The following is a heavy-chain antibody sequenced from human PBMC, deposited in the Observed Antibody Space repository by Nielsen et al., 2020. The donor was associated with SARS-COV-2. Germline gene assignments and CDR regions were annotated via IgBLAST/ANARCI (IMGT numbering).Heavy chain of an antibody. D-gene: IGHD3-9*01. CDR2: ISWNSGSI. Sequence: SLKISCAASGFTFDDYAMHWVRQAPGKGLEWVSGISWNSGSIGYADSVKGRFTISRDNTKNTLYLQMNSLRAEDTAVYYCARETIGYFDYWGQGTLVTVSS. CDR3: ARETIGYFDY. J-gene: IGHJ4*02. V-gene: IGHV3-9*01. CDR1: GFTFDDYA.